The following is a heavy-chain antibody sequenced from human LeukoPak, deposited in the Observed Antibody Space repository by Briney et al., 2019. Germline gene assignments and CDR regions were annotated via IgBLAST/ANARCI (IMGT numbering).Heavy chain of an antibody. CDR1: GGSISSSSYY. CDR3: ARATAGTTLFEGIDY. D-gene: IGHD1-1*01. V-gene: IGHV4-39*07. J-gene: IGHJ4*02. CDR2: IYHSGST. Sequence: SETLSLTCTVSGGSISSSSYYWGWIRQPPGKGLEWIESIYHSGSTYYNPSLKSRITISVDTSKNQFSLKVSSVTAADTAVYYCARATAGTTLFEGIDYWGQGTLVTASS.